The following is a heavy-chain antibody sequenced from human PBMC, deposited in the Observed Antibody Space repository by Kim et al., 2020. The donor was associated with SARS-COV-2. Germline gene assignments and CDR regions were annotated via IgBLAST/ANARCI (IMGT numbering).Heavy chain of an antibody. J-gene: IGHJ5*02. CDR1: GGSISDYY. D-gene: IGHD1-20*01. Sequence: SETLSLTCTFSGGSISDYYYSWIRQPPGKGLEWIGYIYYTGTTDYNPSLKSRVTISVDTPKNQFSLQLTSVTAADTAVYYCATTLQDHNFFDPWGQGALV. CDR3: ATTLQDHNFFDP. CDR2: IYYTGTT. V-gene: IGHV4-59*13.